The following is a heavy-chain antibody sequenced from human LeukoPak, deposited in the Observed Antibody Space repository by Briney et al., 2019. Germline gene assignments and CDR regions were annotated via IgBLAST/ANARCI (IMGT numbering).Heavy chain of an antibody. CDR1: GFTFSNYT. D-gene: IGHD1-26*01. J-gene: IGHJ2*01. V-gene: IGHV3-21*01. CDR2: ISRSSSHI. Sequence: GGSLRLSCAASGFTFSNYTMNWVRQAPGKGLEWVSSISRSSSHIYYADSVKGRFTISRDNAKHSLYLQMNSLRAEDTAVYYRARGLGVGAQVLDLWGRGTLVTVSS. CDR3: ARGLGVGAQVLDL.